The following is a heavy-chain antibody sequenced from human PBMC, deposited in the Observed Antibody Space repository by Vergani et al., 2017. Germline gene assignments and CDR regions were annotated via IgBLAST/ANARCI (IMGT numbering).Heavy chain of an antibody. CDR3: ARDRLAARFYYYYYYMDV. V-gene: IGHV3-30-3*01. D-gene: IGHD6-6*01. J-gene: IGHJ6*03. CDR2: ISYDGSNK. CDR1: GFTFSSYA. Sequence: QVQLVESGGGVVQPGRSLRLSCAASGFTFSSYAMHWVRQAPGKGLEWVAVISYDGSNKYYADSVKGRFTNSRDNSKNTLYLQMNSLRAEDTAVYYCARDRLAARFYYYYYYMDVWGKGTTVTVSS.